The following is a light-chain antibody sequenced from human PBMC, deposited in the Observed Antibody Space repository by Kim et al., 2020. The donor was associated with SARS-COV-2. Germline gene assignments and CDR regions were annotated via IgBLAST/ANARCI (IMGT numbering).Light chain of an antibody. J-gene: IGKJ2*01. CDR2: AAS. V-gene: IGKV1-12*01. Sequence: GDTATITCRASQVISSWIAWYQQKPAQAPKLLIYAASSLQSGVPSSFSGSGSGTDLTLTISSLQPEDFATYYCQQANSLPYTFGQGPKLEI. CDR1: QVISSW. CDR3: QQANSLPYT.